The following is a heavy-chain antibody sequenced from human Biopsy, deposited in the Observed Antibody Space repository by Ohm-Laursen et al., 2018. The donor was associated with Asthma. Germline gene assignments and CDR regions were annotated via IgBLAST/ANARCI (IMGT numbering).Heavy chain of an antibody. V-gene: IGHV3-30*03. Sequence: SLRLSCTASGFTFSIYDIHWVRQAPGKGLEWVAVISYDGGNKFYGDSVKGRFTLSRDNSRNTLYLQMNSLRVEDTAIYYCARTYERWTSIQDDALDIWGQGTMVIVSS. D-gene: IGHD4-23*01. CDR1: GFTFSIYD. CDR2: ISYDGGNK. J-gene: IGHJ3*02. CDR3: ARTYERWTSIQDDALDI.